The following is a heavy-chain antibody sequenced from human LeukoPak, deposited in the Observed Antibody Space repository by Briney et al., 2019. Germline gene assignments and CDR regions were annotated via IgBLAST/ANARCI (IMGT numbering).Heavy chain of an antibody. J-gene: IGHJ3*02. V-gene: IGHV3-30*03. Sequence: GGSLRLSCAASGFTFSSYGMHWVRQAPGKGLEWVAVISYDGSNKYYADSVKGRFTISRDNAKNSLYLQMNSLRAEDTAVYYCARGGGSGFSDAFDIWGQGTMVTVSS. CDR3: ARGGGSGFSDAFDI. CDR2: ISYDGSNK. CDR1: GFTFSSYG. D-gene: IGHD6-19*01.